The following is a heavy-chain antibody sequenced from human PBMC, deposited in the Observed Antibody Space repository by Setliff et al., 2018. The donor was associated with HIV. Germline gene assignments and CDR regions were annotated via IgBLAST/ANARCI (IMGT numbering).Heavy chain of an antibody. CDR3: ARGGHSYTIRYYGYFQH. CDR1: GYTFTGYY. D-gene: IGHD4-17*01. V-gene: IGHV1-2*04. Sequence: ASVKVSCKASGYTFTGYYMHWVRQAPGQGLEWMGWINPNSGDTNYAQKFQGWVTFTRDTSISTAYMELSRLKSDDTAVYYCARGGHSYTIRYYGYFQHWGQGTLVTVSS. CDR2: INPNSGDT. J-gene: IGHJ1*01.